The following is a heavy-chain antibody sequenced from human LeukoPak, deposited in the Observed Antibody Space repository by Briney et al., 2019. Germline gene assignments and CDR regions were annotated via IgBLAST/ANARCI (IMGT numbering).Heavy chain of an antibody. Sequence: GGSLRLSCAASGFTFSSYGMHWVRQAPAKGLEGVAFIRYDGSNKYYADSVKGRFTISRDNSKNTLYLQMNSLRAEDTAVYYCAKPDLWFGDRRVDYWGQGTLVTVSS. J-gene: IGHJ4*02. D-gene: IGHD3-10*01. V-gene: IGHV3-30*02. CDR2: IRYDGSNK. CDR3: AKPDLWFGDRRVDY. CDR1: GFTFSSYG.